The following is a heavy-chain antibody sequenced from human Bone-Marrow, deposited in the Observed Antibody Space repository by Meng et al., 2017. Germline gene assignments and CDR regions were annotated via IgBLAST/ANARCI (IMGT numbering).Heavy chain of an antibody. CDR3: ARDSLSPTTVTADAFDI. D-gene: IGHD4-11*01. CDR2: ISSSGSTI. V-gene: IGHV3-48*03. CDR1: GFTFSSYE. Sequence: GEALKIFCAASGFTFSSYEMNWVRQAPGKGLEWVSYISSSGSTIYYADSVKGRFTISRDNAKNSLYLQMNSLRAEDTAVYYCARDSLSPTTVTADAFDIWGQGTMVTVSS. J-gene: IGHJ3*02.